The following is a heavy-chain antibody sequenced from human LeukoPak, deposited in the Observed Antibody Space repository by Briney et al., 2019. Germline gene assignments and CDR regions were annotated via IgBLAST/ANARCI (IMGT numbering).Heavy chain of an antibody. V-gene: IGHV3-23*01. CDR3: AKGRGSPYYFDY. D-gene: IGHD3-16*01. J-gene: IGHJ4*02. CDR2: TTGSGSST. CDR1: GVTFSNYA. Sequence: GGSLRLSCAASGVTFSNYAMSWVRQAPGKGLEWVSATTGSGSSTSFADSVRGRFTIPRDNSKNTLYLQMNSLRAEDTAVYYCAKGRGSPYYFDYWGQGTLVTVSS.